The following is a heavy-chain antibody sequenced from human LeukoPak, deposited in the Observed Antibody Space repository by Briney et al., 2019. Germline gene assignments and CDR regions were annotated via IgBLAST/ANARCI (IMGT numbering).Heavy chain of an antibody. J-gene: IGHJ4*02. V-gene: IGHV3-33*01. CDR2: IWFDGNYE. Sequence: GGSLRLSCAASGFTFSSYGMHWVRQAPGKGLEWVALIWFDGNYEYYADSVKGRFTTSRDNSKNTLYLQMNSLRAEDTAVYYCARDGPARWLQSRNFDYWGQGTLVTVSS. D-gene: IGHD5-24*01. CDR1: GFTFSSYG. CDR3: ARDGPARWLQSRNFDY.